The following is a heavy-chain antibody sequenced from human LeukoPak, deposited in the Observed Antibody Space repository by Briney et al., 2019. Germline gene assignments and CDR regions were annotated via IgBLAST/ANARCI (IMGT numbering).Heavy chain of an antibody. D-gene: IGHD3-3*01. V-gene: IGHV1-18*01. CDR1: GYTFTSYG. Sequence: EASVKVSCKASGYTFTSYGISWVRQAPGQGLEWMGWISAYNGNTNYAQKLQGRVTMTTDTSTSTAYMELRSLRSDDTAVYYCARDHDGDFWSGYYGYWGQGTLVTVSS. CDR3: ARDHDGDFWSGYYGY. J-gene: IGHJ4*02. CDR2: ISAYNGNT.